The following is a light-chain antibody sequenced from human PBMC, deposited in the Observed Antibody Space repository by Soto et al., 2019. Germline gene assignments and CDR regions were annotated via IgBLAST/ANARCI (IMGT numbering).Light chain of an antibody. CDR3: QSYDSSLGYV. Sequence: QPDLTQPPSVSGAPGQRGTISCTRSSSNIGAGYDVHWYQQLPGTAPKLLIYGNSNRPSGVPDRFSGSKSGTSASLVITGLQAEDEADYHCQSYDSSLGYVFGSGTKVTVL. CDR1: SSNIGAGYD. J-gene: IGLJ1*01. V-gene: IGLV1-40*01. CDR2: GNS.